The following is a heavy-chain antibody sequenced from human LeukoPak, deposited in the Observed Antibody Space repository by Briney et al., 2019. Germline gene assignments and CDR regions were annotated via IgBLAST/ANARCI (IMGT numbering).Heavy chain of an antibody. CDR2: ISGSGGST. Sequence: GGSLRLSCAASGFTFSSYAMSWVRQAPGRGLEWVSAISGSGGSTYYADSVKGRFTISRDNSKNTLYLQMNSLRAEDTAVYYCAKDSSWYLNFDYWGQGTLVTVSS. D-gene: IGHD6-13*01. CDR1: GFTFSSYA. CDR3: AKDSSWYLNFDY. J-gene: IGHJ4*02. V-gene: IGHV3-23*01.